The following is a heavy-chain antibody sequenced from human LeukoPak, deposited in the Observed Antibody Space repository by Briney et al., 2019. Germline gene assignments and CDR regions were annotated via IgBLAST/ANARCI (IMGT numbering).Heavy chain of an antibody. Sequence: VESLKISCKGSGYSFTSYWIGWVRQMPGKGLEWMGIIYPGDSDTRYSPSFQGQVTISADKSISTAYLQWSSLKASDTAMYYCARQSLAARPRPYYFDYWGQGTLVTVSS. CDR1: GYSFTSYW. D-gene: IGHD6-6*01. J-gene: IGHJ4*02. V-gene: IGHV5-51*01. CDR3: ARQSLAARPRPYYFDY. CDR2: IYPGDSDT.